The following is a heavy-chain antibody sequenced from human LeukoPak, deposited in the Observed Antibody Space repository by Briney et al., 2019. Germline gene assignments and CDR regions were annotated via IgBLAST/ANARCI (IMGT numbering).Heavy chain of an antibody. V-gene: IGHV1-69*13. CDR2: IIPIFGTA. J-gene: IGHJ4*02. CDR1: GGTFSSYA. CDR3: ARAIVRDYYGSVALDY. D-gene: IGHD3-10*01. Sequence: SVKVSCKASGGTFSSYAISWVRQAPGQGLEWMGGIIPIFGTANYAQKFQGRVTITADESTSTAYMELSSLRSEDTAVYYCARAIVRDYYGSVALDYWGQGTLVTVSS.